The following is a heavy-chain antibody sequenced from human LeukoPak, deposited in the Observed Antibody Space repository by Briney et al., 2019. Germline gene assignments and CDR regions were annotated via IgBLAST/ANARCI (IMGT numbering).Heavy chain of an antibody. V-gene: IGHV1-2*02. CDR3: ARGGRPLAARRRGVDY. J-gene: IGHJ4*02. D-gene: IGHD6-6*01. CDR1: GYTFTDFY. CDR2: INPNSRGI. Sequence: ASVKVSCKASGYTFTDFYIHWVRQAPGQGLEWMGWINPNSRGIHCAWKFQGRVTMTRDTSITTAYLELSRLTSDDTAVYYCARGGRPLAARRRGVDYWGQGTLVTVSS.